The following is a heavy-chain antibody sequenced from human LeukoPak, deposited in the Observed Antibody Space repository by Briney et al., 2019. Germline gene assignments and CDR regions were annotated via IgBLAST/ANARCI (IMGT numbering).Heavy chain of an antibody. D-gene: IGHD3-22*01. CDR2: IRYDGSNK. CDR3: ARGRRSHYYDSSGYSYFDY. Sequence: GGSLRLSCAASGFTFSSYGMHWVRQAPGKGLEWVAFIRYDGSNKYYADSVKGRFTISRDNSKNTLYLQMNSLRAEDTAVYYCARGRRSHYYDSSGYSYFDYWGQGTLVTVSS. J-gene: IGHJ4*02. V-gene: IGHV3-30*02. CDR1: GFTFSSYG.